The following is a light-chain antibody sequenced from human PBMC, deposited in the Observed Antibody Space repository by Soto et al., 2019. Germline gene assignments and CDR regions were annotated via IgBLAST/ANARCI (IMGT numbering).Light chain of an antibody. CDR1: SSDVGGYNY. J-gene: IGLJ1*01. V-gene: IGLV2-14*01. CDR3: SSYTSSSTYV. CDR2: DVS. Sequence: QSALTQPASVSGSPGQSIAISCTGTSSDVGGYNYVSWYQQHPGKAPKLMVYDVSNRPSGVSNRFSGSKSGNTASLTISGLQAEDESDYYCSSYTSSSTYVFVTWTDVTVL.